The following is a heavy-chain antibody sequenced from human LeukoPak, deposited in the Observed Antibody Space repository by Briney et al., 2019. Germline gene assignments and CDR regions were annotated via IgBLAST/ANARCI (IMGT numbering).Heavy chain of an antibody. V-gene: IGHV3-66*01. Sequence: GGSLRLSCAASGFTVSSNYMGWVRQAPGKGLEWVSVIYSGGSTYYADSVKGRFTISRDSSKNTLYLQMNSLRAEDTAVYYCARDSGGAIVGATYYFDYWGQGTLVTVSS. CDR3: ARDSGGAIVGATYYFDY. J-gene: IGHJ4*02. D-gene: IGHD1-26*01. CDR1: GFTVSSNY. CDR2: IYSGGST.